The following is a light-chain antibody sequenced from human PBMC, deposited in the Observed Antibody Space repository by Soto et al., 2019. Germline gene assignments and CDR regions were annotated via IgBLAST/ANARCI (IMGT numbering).Light chain of an antibody. V-gene: IGKV1-39*01. CDR3: QQSYSTPQIT. J-gene: IGKJ3*01. CDR2: AAS. CDR1: QDIGTF. Sequence: DFQMTKSPSSLSASVGDTVTITCRASQDIGTFLNWYQQKPGKAPKLLIYAASDLFSGVSSRFSGSGSGTDFTLTISSLQPEDFATYYCQQSYSTPQITFGPGTKVDMK.